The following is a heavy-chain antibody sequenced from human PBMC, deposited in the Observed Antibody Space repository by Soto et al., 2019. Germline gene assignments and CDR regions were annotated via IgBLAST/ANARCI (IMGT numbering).Heavy chain of an antibody. CDR3: AKVFYYYDSSGYYYFDY. CDR2: ISGGASTI. Sequence: SLRLSCAASGFTFSSYAVSWVRQAPGKGPEWISSISGGASTIYYADSVKGRFTISRDNSKNTLYLQMSSLRAEDTAVYYCAKVFYYYDSSGYYYFDYWGQGTLVTVSS. V-gene: IGHV3-23*01. D-gene: IGHD3-22*01. J-gene: IGHJ4*02. CDR1: GFTFSSYA.